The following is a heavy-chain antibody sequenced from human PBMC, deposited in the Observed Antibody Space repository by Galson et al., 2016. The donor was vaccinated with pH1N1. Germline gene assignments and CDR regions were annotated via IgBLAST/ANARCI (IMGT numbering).Heavy chain of an antibody. V-gene: IGHV3-33*08. CDR3: ARDSSFDH. J-gene: IGHJ4*02. Sequence: SLRLSCAASGFTFSAYGMHWVRQAPGKGLERVAVIRDDGSAKFYVDSVRGRFTISRDSSTNSLYLQMGGLRVEDTAVYYCARDSSFDHWGPGTLVTVS. CDR2: IRDDGSAK. CDR1: GFTFSAYG.